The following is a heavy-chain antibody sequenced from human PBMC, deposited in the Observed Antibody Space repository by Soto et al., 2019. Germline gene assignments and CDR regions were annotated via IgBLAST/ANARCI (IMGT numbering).Heavy chain of an antibody. CDR2: IYYSGST. CDR1: GGSISSGGYY. J-gene: IGHJ6*03. D-gene: IGHD6-13*01. V-gene: IGHV4-31*03. Sequence: QVQLQESGPGLVKPSQTLSLTCTVSGGSISSGGYYWSWIRQHPGKGLEWIGYIYYSGSTYYNPSLKSRVTIAGDTSKNQFYLKLSAVNAADTAVYYCARDQGIAAASTYYYYMDVWGKGTTVTVSS. CDR3: ARDQGIAAASTYYYYMDV.